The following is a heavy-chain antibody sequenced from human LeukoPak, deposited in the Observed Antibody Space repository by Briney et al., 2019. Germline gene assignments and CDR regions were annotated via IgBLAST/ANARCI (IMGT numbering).Heavy chain of an antibody. J-gene: IGHJ4*02. CDR2: IRYDGSNK. CDR3: AKDTSSEYLLWFGESSDY. CDR1: GFTFSSYG. D-gene: IGHD3-10*01. V-gene: IGHV3-30*02. Sequence: GGSLRLSCAASGFTFSSYGTHWVRQAPGKGLEWVAFIRYDGSNKYYADSVKGRFTISRDNSKNTLYLQMNSLRAEDTAVYYCAKDTSSEYLLWFGESSDYWGQGTLVTVSS.